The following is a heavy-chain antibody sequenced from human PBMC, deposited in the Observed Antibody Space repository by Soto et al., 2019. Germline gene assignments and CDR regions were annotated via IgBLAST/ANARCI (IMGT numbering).Heavy chain of an antibody. CDR3: AKDDFTDRGDDYFDY. CDR1: GFYFTNFA. D-gene: IGHD2-21*02. V-gene: IGHV3-23*01. Sequence: PGGSLRLSCAAPGFYFTNFAMSWVRQAPGKGLEWVAGIGASGDITWYADSVKGRLSISRDNSKNTLYLQLNSLRFEDTAVYYCAKDDFTDRGDDYFDYWGPGTLVTVSS. CDR2: IGASGDIT. J-gene: IGHJ4*02.